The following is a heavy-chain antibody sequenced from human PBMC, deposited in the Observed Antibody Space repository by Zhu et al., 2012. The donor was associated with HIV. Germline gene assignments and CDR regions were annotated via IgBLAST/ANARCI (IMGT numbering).Heavy chain of an antibody. Sequence: QVQLQESGPGLVKPSQTLSLTCTVSGDSIISSDYYWSWIRQPPGKGLEWIGYIYYSGSTYYNPSLKSRVTISVDTSKNQFSLKLTSVTAADTAVYYCGRETWNHYDXIGGGIWGQGTLVTVXS. J-gene: IGHJ4*02. CDR3: GRETWNHYDXIGGGI. V-gene: IGHV4-30-4*08. D-gene: IGHD3-22*01. CDR2: IYYSGST. CDR1: GDSIISSDYY.